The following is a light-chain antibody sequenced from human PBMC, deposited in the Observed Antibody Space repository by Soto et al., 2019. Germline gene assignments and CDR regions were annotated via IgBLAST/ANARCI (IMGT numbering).Light chain of an antibody. J-gene: IGLJ2*01. CDR1: RDSIASNY. V-gene: IGLV6-57*04. CDR3: QSYDGSIGV. CDR2: END. Sequence: NFMLTQPQSVSESPGKTVTISCTRSRDSIASNYVQWYRQRPGSVPTTVIYENDQRHPGVPDRFSVSIDIAHNSASLTISGLKTEDAADYYCQSYDGSIGVFGGGTQVTVL.